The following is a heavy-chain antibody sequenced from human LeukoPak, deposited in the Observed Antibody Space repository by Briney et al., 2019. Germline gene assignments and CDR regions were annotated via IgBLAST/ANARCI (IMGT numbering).Heavy chain of an antibody. Sequence: SETLSLTCAVYGGSFSGYYWSWIRQPPGKGLEWIGEINHSGSTNYNPSLKSRVTISVETSKNQFSLKLSSVTAADTAVYYCARVGLEMSKWAFDYWGQGTLVTVSS. CDR1: GGSFSGYY. CDR2: INHSGST. CDR3: ARVGLEMSKWAFDY. J-gene: IGHJ4*02. D-gene: IGHD3-3*01. V-gene: IGHV4-34*01.